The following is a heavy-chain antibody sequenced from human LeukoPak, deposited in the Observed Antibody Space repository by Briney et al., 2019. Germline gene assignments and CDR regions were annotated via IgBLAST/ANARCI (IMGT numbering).Heavy chain of an antibody. J-gene: IGHJ4*02. D-gene: IGHD3-16*01. V-gene: IGHV6-1*01. CDR1: GDSVSGNSVA. CDR3: ARGLSLIGGASDY. CDR2: TYYRSKWYN. Sequence: SQTLSLTCAISGDSVSGNSVAWNWIRQSPSRGLEWLGRTYYRSKWYNDYAVSVKSRITINADTSKNQFSLQLYSVIPEDAAVYYCARGLSLIGGASDYWGQGALVTVSS.